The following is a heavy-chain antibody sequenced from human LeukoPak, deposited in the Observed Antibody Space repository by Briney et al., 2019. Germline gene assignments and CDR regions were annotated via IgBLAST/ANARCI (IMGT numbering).Heavy chain of an antibody. D-gene: IGHD3-16*02. CDR1: GGTFSSYA. CDR2: IIPIFGTA. CDR3: TRGGDDYVWGSYRYTGWFDP. J-gene: IGHJ5*02. V-gene: IGHV1-69*06. Sequence: SVKVSCTASGGTFSSYAISWVRQASGQGLEWMGGIIPIFGTAKYAQKFQGRVTITADKSTSTAYMELSSLRSEDTAVYYCTRGGDDYVWGSYRYTGWFDPWGQGTLVTVSS.